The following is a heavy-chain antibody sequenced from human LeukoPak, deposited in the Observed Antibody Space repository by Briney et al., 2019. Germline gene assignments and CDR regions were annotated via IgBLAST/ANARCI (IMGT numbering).Heavy chain of an antibody. V-gene: IGHV1-69*04. Sequence: ASVKVSCKASGGTFSSYAISWVRQAPGQGLEWMGRIIPILGIANYAQKFQGRVTITADKSTSTAYMELSSLRSEDTAVYYCARTDCSSTSCYHYYYYYGMDVWGQGTRVTVSS. J-gene: IGHJ6*02. CDR2: IIPILGIA. D-gene: IGHD2-2*01. CDR3: ARTDCSSTSCYHYYYYYGMDV. CDR1: GGTFSSYA.